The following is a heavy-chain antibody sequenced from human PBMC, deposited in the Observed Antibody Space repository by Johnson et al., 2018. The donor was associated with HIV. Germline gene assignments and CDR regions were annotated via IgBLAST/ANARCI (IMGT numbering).Heavy chain of an antibody. V-gene: IGHV3-66*01. CDR2: IYSGGST. CDR3: ARDLVVGDHSTPLTHAFDI. D-gene: IGHD1-26*01. J-gene: IGHJ3*02. CDR1: GLTVSSNY. Sequence: MLLVESGGGVVQPGGSLRLSCAASGLTVSSNYMSWVRQAPGKGLEWVSVIYSGGSTYYADSVKGRFTISRDNSKNTLYLQMNSLRAEDTAVYYCARDLVVGDHSTPLTHAFDIWGQGTMVTVSS.